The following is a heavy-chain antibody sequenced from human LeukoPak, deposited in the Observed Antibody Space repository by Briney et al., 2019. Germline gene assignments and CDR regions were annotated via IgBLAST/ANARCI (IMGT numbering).Heavy chain of an antibody. J-gene: IGHJ4*02. CDR1: GFTFSSYA. CDR3: AQRSDSSGYYYGPIDY. Sequence: GGSLRLSCAASGFTFSSYAMHRVRQAPGKGLEWVAVISYDGSNKYYADSVMGRFTISRDNSKNTLYLQMNSLRAEDTAVYYCAQRSDSSGYYYGPIDYWGQGTLVTVSS. D-gene: IGHD3-22*01. CDR2: ISYDGSNK. V-gene: IGHV3-30-3*01.